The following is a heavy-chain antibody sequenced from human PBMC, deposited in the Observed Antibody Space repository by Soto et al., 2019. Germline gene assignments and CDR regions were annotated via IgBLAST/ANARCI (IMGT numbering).Heavy chain of an antibody. CDR1: GFNFGDSA. CDR3: TRDGWGGASYD. Sequence: GGSLSLSCTTSGFNFGDSAVSWVRQAPGRGLEWVGFIRSKTYGETTDYAASVTGRFTISRDDSKSTAYLKMNSLKTDDTAIYYCTRDGWGGASYDWGQGTLVTVSS. CDR2: IRSKTYGETT. D-gene: IGHD3-16*01. J-gene: IGHJ1*01. V-gene: IGHV3-49*04.